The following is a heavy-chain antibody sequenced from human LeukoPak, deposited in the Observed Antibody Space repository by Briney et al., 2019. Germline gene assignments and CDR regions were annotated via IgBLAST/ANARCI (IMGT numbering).Heavy chain of an antibody. CDR3: AKDIELSI. D-gene: IGHD3-16*02. V-gene: IGHV3-30*18. CDR1: GFTFSRYG. CDR2: ISYDGSNK. J-gene: IGHJ3*02. Sequence: GRSLRLSCAASGFTFSRYGMHWVRQASGKGLEWVALISYDGSNKYYADSVKGRFTISRDNSKNTLSLQMNSLRVEDTAIYYCAKDIELSILGLGTMVTVSS.